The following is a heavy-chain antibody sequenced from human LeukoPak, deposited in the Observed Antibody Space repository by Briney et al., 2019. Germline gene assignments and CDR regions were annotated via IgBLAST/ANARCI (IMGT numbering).Heavy chain of an antibody. Sequence: VGSVKVSCKASGYTFTGYYMHWVGQAPGQGVEGMGRIKPNSGGTNYAQKFQGRVTMTRETSISTAYMELSRMRSDDTAVYYCARLEDYYDSSGYWDWGQGTLVTVSS. D-gene: IGHD3-22*01. CDR3: ARLEDYYDSSGYWD. V-gene: IGHV1-2*06. CDR2: IKPNSGGT. J-gene: IGHJ1*01. CDR1: GYTFTGYY.